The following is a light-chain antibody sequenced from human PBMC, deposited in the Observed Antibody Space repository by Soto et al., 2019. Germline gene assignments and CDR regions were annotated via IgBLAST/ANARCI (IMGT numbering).Light chain of an antibody. J-gene: IGLJ2*01. CDR3: SLYTSSSTLLV. V-gene: IGLV2-14*01. CDR1: SSDVGGYNY. Sequence: QSALTQPASVSGSPGQSITISCTGTSSDVGGYNYVSWYQQHPGKAPKLMIYEVSNRPSGVSNRFSGSKSGNTASLTISGHQAEYEADYYCSLYTSSSTLLVFGGGTKVTVL. CDR2: EVS.